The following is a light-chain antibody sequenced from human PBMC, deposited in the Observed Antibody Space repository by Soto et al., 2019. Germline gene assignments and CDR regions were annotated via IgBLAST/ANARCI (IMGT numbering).Light chain of an antibody. Sequence: EIVLTQSPGTLSVSPGDRATLSCRASQSVNSRQIAWYQQKSGQAPRLLIFGASSRATGIPDRFSGSASGTDFTLTISRLEPEAFAVYYCQHYGSSQTFGQGTKVENK. V-gene: IGKV3-20*01. J-gene: IGKJ1*01. CDR2: GAS. CDR1: QSVNSRQ. CDR3: QHYGSSQT.